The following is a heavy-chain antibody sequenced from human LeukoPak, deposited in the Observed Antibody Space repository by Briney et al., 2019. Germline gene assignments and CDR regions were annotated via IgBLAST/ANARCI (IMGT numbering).Heavy chain of an antibody. D-gene: IGHD2-2*01. CDR2: TYYRSKWSF. CDR1: GDSLFTNSVA. Sequence: SQTLSLTCAISGDSLFTNSVAWNWIRQSPSRGLEWLGRTYYRSKWSFEYAVSVKSRITINADTSKNQFSLQLNSVTPEDTAVYCCARGKYTSFDNWGQGTLVTVSS. CDR3: ARGKYTSFDN. V-gene: IGHV6-1*01. J-gene: IGHJ4*02.